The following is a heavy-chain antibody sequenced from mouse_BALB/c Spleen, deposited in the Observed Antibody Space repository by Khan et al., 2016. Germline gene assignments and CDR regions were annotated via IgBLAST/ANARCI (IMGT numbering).Heavy chain of an antibody. Sequence: EVQLQESGPELVQPGASVKISCKASGYSFTGYLTNWVKQSHGKSLEWIGLINPYNGDTFYNQKFKGKATSTVDKSSSTAHMEFLSLTSEDSAVYYSGRGGNCVNWCFAVWGAETTVTVSS. CDR1: GYSFTGYL. CDR3: GRGGNCVNWCFAV. CDR2: INPYNGDT. J-gene: IGHJ1*01. V-gene: IGHV1-37*01. D-gene: IGHD2-1*01.